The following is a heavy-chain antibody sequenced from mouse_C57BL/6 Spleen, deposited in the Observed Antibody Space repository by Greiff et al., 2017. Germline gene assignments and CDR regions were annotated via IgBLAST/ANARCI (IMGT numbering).Heavy chain of an antibody. D-gene: IGHD1-1*01. J-gene: IGHJ1*03. Sequence: EVKLMESGPELVKPGASVKISCKASGYSFTDYNMNWVKQSNGKSLEWIGVINPNYGTTSYNQKFKGKATLTVDQSSSTAYMQRNSLTSEDSAVYYCARSYYGSSHWYFDVWGTGTTVTVSS. CDR3: ARSYYGSSHWYFDV. CDR2: INPNYGTT. CDR1: GYSFTDYN. V-gene: IGHV1-39*01.